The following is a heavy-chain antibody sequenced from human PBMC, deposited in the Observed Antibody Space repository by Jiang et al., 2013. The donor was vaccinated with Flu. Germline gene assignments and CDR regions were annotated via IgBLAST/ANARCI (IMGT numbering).Heavy chain of an antibody. CDR1: GGSFSGYY. V-gene: IGHV4-34*01. CDR2: INHSGST. CDR3: ARSGSGSGWSLPAFDP. D-gene: IGHD6-19*01. Sequence: GSGLLKPSETLSLTCAVYGGSFSGYYWSWIRQPPGKGLEWIGEINHSGSTNYNPSLKSRVTISVDTSKNQFSLKLSSVTAADTAVYYCARSGSGSGWSLPAFDPWGQGTLVTVSS. J-gene: IGHJ5*02.